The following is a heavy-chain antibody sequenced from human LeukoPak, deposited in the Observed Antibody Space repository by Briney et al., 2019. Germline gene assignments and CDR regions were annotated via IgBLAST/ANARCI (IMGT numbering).Heavy chain of an antibody. D-gene: IGHD4/OR15-4a*01. CDR3: ARIYGGVVPYNWFDP. Sequence: SQTLSLTCTVSGGSISSGSYYWSWIRQPAGKGLEWIGRIYTSGSTNYNPSLKSRVTISVDTSKNQFSLKLSSVTAADTAVYYCARIYGGVVPYNWFDPWGQGTLVTVSS. CDR1: GGSISSGSYY. CDR2: IYTSGST. V-gene: IGHV4-61*02. J-gene: IGHJ5*02.